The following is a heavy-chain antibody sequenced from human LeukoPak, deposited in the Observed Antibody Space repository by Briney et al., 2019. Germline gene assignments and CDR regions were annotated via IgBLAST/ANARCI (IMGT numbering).Heavy chain of an antibody. CDR1: GFTVSSNY. V-gene: IGHV3-48*01. D-gene: IGHD2-2*01. CDR3: AREPGYCSSTSCYPKGY. J-gene: IGHJ4*02. CDR2: ISSSSSTI. Sequence: GGSLRLSCAASGFTVSSNYMSWVRQAPGKGLEWVSYISSSSSTIYYADSVKGRFTISRDNAKNSLYLQMNSLRAEDTAVYYCAREPGYCSSTSCYPKGYWGQGTLVTVSS.